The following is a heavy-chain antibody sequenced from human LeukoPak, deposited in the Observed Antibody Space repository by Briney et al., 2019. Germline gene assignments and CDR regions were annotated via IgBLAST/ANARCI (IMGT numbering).Heavy chain of an antibody. D-gene: IGHD1-26*01. V-gene: IGHV3-21*01. CDR2: ISSSSSYI. CDR1: GFTFSSYS. J-gene: IGHJ4*02. CDR3: ARFGGSYQIDY. Sequence: GGSLRLSCAASGFTFSSYSMNWVRQAPGKGLEWVSSISSSSSYIYYADSVKGRFTISRDNAKNSLYLQMNSLRAEDTAVYYCARFGGSYQIDYWGQGTLVTVSS.